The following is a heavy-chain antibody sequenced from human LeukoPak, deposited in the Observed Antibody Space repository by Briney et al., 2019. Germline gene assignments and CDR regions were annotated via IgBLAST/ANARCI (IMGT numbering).Heavy chain of an antibody. CDR3: ARVGRAITAAGFGAFDV. CDR2: ISNRVSYITTSGSTI. D-gene: IGHD6-13*01. CDR1: GFTFSDYY. J-gene: IGHJ3*01. Sequence: GGSLRLSCAASGFTFSDYYMSWVRQAPGKGLEWVSYISNRVSYITTSGSTIYYADSVKGRFTISRDNAKNSVYLEMNSLRADDTAVYCCARVGRAITAAGFGAFDVWGQGTMATVSS. V-gene: IGHV3-11*01.